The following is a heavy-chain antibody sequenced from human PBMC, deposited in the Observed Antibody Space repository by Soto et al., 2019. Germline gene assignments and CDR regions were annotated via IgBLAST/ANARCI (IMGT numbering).Heavy chain of an antibody. D-gene: IGHD6-19*01. V-gene: IGHV3-48*02. CDR1: GFTFSSYS. CDR3: ASTKPIAVAGYYGMDV. CDR2: ISSSSSTI. J-gene: IGHJ6*02. Sequence: GGSLRLSCAASGFTFSSYSMNWVRQAPGKGLEWVSYISSSSSTIYYADSVKGRFTISRDNAKNSLYLQMNSLRDEDTAVYYCASTKPIAVAGYYGMDVWGQGTTVTVSS.